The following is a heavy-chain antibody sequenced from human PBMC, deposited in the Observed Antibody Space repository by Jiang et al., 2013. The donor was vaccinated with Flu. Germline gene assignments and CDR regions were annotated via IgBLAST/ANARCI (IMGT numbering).Heavy chain of an antibody. D-gene: IGHD3-9*01. J-gene: IGHJ6*02. CDR1: GYTFTSDG. CDR3: ARVPYYDILTGYPPXYYYYYGMDV. V-gene: IGHV1-18*04. Sequence: GAEVKKPGASVKVSCKASGYTFTSDGISWVRQAPGQGLEWMGWISAYNDNTNYAQKLQGRVTMTRDTSTSTAYMELRSLRSDDTAVYYCARVPYYDILTGYPPXYYYYYGMDVWGQG. CDR2: ISAYNDNT.